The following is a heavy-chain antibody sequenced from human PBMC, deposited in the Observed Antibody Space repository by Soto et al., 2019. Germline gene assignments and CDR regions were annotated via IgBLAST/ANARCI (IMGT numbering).Heavy chain of an antibody. CDR3: SRGIWEMATIRPENY. V-gene: IGHV3-49*03. CDR1: GFTFGDYA. J-gene: IGHJ4*02. Sequence: GGSLRLSCTGSGFTFGDYAMSWFRQAPGQGLEWVGFIRSRPYGVTTEYAASVKGRFTISRDDSKSIAYLQMNSLTTEDTAVYYCSRGIWEMATIRPENYWGQGTLVTVS. CDR2: IRSRPYGVTT. D-gene: IGHD5-12*01.